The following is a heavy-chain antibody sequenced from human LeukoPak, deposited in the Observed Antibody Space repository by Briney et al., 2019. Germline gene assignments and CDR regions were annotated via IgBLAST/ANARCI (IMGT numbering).Heavy chain of an antibody. CDR1: GFTFSGSA. J-gene: IGHJ4*02. CDR3: TGNYYGSGSYADFDY. CDR2: IRSTANGYAT. V-gene: IGHV3-73*01. Sequence: GGSLRLSCAASGFTFSGSALHWVRQASGKGLEWVGRIRSTANGYATAYAASVKGRFTISRDDSKNTAYLQMDSLKTEDTAVYYCTGNYYGSGSYADFDYWGREPWSPSRQ. D-gene: IGHD3-10*01.